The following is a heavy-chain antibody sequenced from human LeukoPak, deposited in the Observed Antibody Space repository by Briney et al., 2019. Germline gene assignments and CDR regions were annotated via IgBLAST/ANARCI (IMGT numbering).Heavy chain of an antibody. Sequence: ASVKVSCKASGYTFTSYAMHWVRQAPGQRLGWMGWINAGNGNTKYSQKFQGRVTITRDTSASTAYMELSSLRSEDTAVYYCARVSMVRGVISWFDPWGQGTLVTVSS. J-gene: IGHJ5*02. CDR1: GYTFTSYA. V-gene: IGHV1-3*01. CDR2: INAGNGNT. CDR3: ARVSMVRGVISWFDP. D-gene: IGHD3-10*01.